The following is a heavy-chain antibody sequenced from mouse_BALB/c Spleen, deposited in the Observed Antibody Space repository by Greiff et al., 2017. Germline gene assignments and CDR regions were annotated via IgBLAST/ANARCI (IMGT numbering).Heavy chain of an antibody. CDR2: INPYNDGT. V-gene: IGHV1-14*01. CDR1: GYTFTSYV. D-gene: IGHD2-1*01. CDR3: ARRFGNYDYYAMDY. Sequence: EVKLMESGPELVKPGASVKMSCKASGYTFTSYVMHWVKQKPGQGLEWIGYINPYNDGTKYNEKFKGKATLTSDKSSSTAYMELSSLTSEDSAVYYCARRFGNYDYYAMDYWGQGTSVTVSS. J-gene: IGHJ4*01.